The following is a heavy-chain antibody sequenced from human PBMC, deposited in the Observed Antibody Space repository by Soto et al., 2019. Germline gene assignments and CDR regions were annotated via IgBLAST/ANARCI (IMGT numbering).Heavy chain of an antibody. V-gene: IGHV3-21*01. CDR2: ISRSGIYL. D-gene: IGHD4-17*01. Sequence: GGSLRLSCAASGFTFSSCAMGWVRQAPGKGLEWVSSISRSGIYLYNVDSVKGRFTISRDNAENSLYLQLNSLRAEDTAVYYCAIDRYGDYSLYSWGQGTLVTVSS. J-gene: IGHJ4*02. CDR1: GFTFSSCA. CDR3: AIDRYGDYSLYS.